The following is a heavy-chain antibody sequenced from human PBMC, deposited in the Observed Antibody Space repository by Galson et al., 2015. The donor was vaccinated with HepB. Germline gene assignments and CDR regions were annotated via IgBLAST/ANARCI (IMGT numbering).Heavy chain of an antibody. CDR2: IKSKTDGGTT. Sequence: SLRLSCAASGFTFSNAWMSWVRQAPGKGLEWVGRIKSKTDGGTTDYAAPVKGRFTISRDDSKNTLYLQMNSLKTEDTAVYYCTTDCSGGSCYHWGRDGMDVWGQGTTVTVSS. J-gene: IGHJ6*02. V-gene: IGHV3-15*01. CDR1: GFTFSNAW. CDR3: TTDCSGGSCYHWGRDGMDV. D-gene: IGHD2-15*01.